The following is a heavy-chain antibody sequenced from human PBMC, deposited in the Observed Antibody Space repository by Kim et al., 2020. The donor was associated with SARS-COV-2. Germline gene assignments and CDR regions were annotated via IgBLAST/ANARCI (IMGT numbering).Heavy chain of an antibody. CDR3: ARDPHHYDFWSDAFDI. Sequence: SLKSRVTMSVDTSKNQFSLKLSSVTAADTAVYYCARDPHHYDFWSDAFDIWGQGTMVTVSS. J-gene: IGHJ3*02. V-gene: IGHV4-4*07. D-gene: IGHD3-3*01.